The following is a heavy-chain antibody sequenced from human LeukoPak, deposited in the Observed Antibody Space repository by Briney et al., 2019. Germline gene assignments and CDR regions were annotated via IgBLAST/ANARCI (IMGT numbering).Heavy chain of an antibody. Sequence: ASVKVSCKASGYTFTGYYMHWVRQAPGQGLERMGRINPNSGGTNYAQKFQGRVTVTRDTSISTAYMELSRLTSDDTAVYYCARGAETTTNWFDPWGQGTLVTVSS. D-gene: IGHD1-7*01. J-gene: IGHJ5*02. CDR2: INPNSGGT. CDR1: GYTFTGYY. V-gene: IGHV1-2*06. CDR3: ARGAETTTNWFDP.